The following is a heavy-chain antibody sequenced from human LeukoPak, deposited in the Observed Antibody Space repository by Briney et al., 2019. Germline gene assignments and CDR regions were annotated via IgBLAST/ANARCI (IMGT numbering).Heavy chain of an antibody. CDR1: GYTFTRYY. D-gene: IGHD1-26*01. Sequence: GASVKVSCKPSGYTFTRYYILWVRQAPAQGREGMGIINPSGGSTRYAQTSQGTVTMTRAKSTSPVYIELSVLRSQCPAGCYCARDMTFQHSPVAWWEPGDYWGQGTLVTVSS. V-gene: IGHV1-46*01. CDR3: ARDMTFQHSPVAWWEPGDY. CDR2: INPSGGST. J-gene: IGHJ4*02.